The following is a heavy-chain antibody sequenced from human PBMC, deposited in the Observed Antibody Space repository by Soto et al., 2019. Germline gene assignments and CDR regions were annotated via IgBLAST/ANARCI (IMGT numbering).Heavy chain of an antibody. CDR2: ISAYNGNT. V-gene: IGHV1-18*01. CDR3: ARSSGSTDYYYYYMDV. J-gene: IGHJ6*03. CDR1: RCTYNSKR. D-gene: IGHD6-13*01. Sequence: SVKPTWKESRCTYNSKRSRSLQHDTEQGLEWMGWISAYNGNTNYAQKLQGRVTMTTDTSTSTAYMELRSLRSDDTAVYYCARSSGSTDYYYYYMDVWGKGTTVIVSS.